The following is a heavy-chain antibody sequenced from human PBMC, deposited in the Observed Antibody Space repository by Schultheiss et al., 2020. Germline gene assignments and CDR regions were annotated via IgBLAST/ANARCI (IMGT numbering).Heavy chain of an antibody. V-gene: IGHV1-2*06. D-gene: IGHD3-10*01. CDR1: GYTFTGYY. Sequence: GESLKISCKASGYTFTGYYMHWVRQAPGQGLEWMGRINPNSGGTNYAQKFQGRVTMTRDTSISTAYMELSRLRSDDTAVYYCARDRGVQGVNDPCSWYYGMDVWGKGTTVTVSS. J-gene: IGHJ6*04. CDR2: INPNSGGT. CDR3: ARDRGVQGVNDPCSWYYGMDV.